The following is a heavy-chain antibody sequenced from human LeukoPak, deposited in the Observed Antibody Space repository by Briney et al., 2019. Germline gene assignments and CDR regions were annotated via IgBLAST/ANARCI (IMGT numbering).Heavy chain of an antibody. D-gene: IGHD1-26*01. J-gene: IGHJ4*02. Sequence: TGGSLRLSCGASGFIFSVYWMSWVRQAPGKGLEWVANINQDGSEKNYVDSVKGRFTISRDNAKNSLYLQMNSLRAEDTAVYYCAREGGSYYIDYWGQGTLVTVSS. CDR1: GFIFSVYW. V-gene: IGHV3-7*01. CDR3: AREGGSYYIDY. CDR2: INQDGSEK.